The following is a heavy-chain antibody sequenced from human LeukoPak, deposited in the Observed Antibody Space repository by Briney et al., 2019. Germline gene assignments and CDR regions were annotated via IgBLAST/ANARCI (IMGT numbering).Heavy chain of an antibody. J-gene: IGHJ5*02. CDR1: GYTFTSYD. D-gene: IGHD3-16*02. V-gene: IGHV1-8*01. CDR2: MNPNSGNT. CDR3: ARGTDDYVWGSYPGP. Sequence: ASVTVSCKASGYTFTSYDINWVRQAAGQGLEWMGWMNPNSGNTGYAQKFQGRVTMTRNTSISTAYMELSSLRSEDTAVYYCARGTDDYVWGSYPGPWGQGTLVTVSS.